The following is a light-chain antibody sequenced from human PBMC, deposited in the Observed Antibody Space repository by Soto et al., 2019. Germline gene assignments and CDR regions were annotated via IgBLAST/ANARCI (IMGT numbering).Light chain of an antibody. Sequence: DIVMTQSPDSLAVSLGERATINCKSSQSVLYSSNNKNYLVWYQQKPGQPPKLLIYWASTRESVVPDRFSGSGSGKDFTLTISSLQAEDVAVYYCQQYYSTPLPSGGGTKVEI. CDR1: QSVLYSSNNKNY. CDR3: QQYYSTPLP. V-gene: IGKV4-1*01. J-gene: IGKJ4*01. CDR2: WAS.